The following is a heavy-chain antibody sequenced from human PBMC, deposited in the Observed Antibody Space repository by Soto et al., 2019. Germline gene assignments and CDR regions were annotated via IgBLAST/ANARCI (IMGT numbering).Heavy chain of an antibody. CDR2: ISWNSGSI. V-gene: IGHV3-9*01. Sequence: GGSLRLSCAASGFTFDDYAMHWVRQAPGKGLEWVSGISWNSGSIGYADSVKGRFTISRDNAKNSLYLQMNSLRAEDTALYYCAKDLERTGTTDGVFDIWGQGTMVTVSS. J-gene: IGHJ3*02. CDR3: AKDLERTGTTDGVFDI. D-gene: IGHD1-1*01. CDR1: GFTFDDYA.